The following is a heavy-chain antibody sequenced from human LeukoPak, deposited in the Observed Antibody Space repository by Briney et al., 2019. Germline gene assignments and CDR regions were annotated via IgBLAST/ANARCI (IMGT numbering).Heavy chain of an antibody. J-gene: IGHJ6*02. CDR3: ARNSIVTYYYYGMDV. CDR1: GGSFSGYY. Sequence: SETLSLTCAVYGGSFSGYYWSWIRQPPGKGLEWIGEINHSGSTNHNPSLKSRVTISVDTSKNQFSLKLSSVTAADTAVYYCARNSIVTYYYYGMDVWGQGTTVTVSS. D-gene: IGHD2/OR15-2a*01. V-gene: IGHV4-34*01. CDR2: INHSGST.